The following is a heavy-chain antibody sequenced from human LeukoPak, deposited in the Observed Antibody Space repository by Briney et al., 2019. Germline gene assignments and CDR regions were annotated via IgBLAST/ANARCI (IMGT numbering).Heavy chain of an antibody. CDR3: ARGVGGADY. CDR1: GFTFSSYW. D-gene: IGHD2-21*01. V-gene: IGHV3-74*01. CDR2: INNDGSST. J-gene: IGHJ4*02. Sequence: GGSLRLSCAASGFTFSSYWMHWVRHAPGKGLVWVSRINNDGSSTDYADSVKGRFTISRDNAKNTLYLQMNSLRAEDTAVYYCARGVGGADYWGQGTLVTVSS.